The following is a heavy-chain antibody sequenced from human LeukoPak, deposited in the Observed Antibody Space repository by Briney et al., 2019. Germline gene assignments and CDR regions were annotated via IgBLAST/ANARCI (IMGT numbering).Heavy chain of an antibody. Sequence: MTSETLSLTCAVYGGSFSGYYWGWIRRPPGKGLEWIGSIYYTGSTYYNPSLKSRVTISVDTSKNQFSLKLSSVTAADTAVYYCARLHYGGNYGYYYYYMDVWGKGTTVTISS. CDR2: IYYTGST. J-gene: IGHJ6*03. D-gene: IGHD4-23*01. V-gene: IGHV4-39*01. CDR3: ARLHYGGNYGYYYYYMDV. CDR1: GGSFSGYY.